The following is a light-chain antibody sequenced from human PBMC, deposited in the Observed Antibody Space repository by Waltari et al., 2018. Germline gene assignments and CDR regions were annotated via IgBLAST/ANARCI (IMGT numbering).Light chain of an antibody. CDR1: QDISNY. Sequence: DIQMTQSPSSLSASVGDRVTITCQASQDISNYLNWYQQKPGKAPKLLIYDASNLETGVPSRFSGXGSGTDFTFTISSLQPEDIXTYYCQQYDNLPLTFXXGTKVEIK. J-gene: IGKJ4*01. CDR3: QQYDNLPLT. V-gene: IGKV1-33*01. CDR2: DAS.